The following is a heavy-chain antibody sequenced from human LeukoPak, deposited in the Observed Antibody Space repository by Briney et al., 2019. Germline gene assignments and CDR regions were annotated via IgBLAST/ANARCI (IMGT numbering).Heavy chain of an antibody. J-gene: IGHJ4*02. CDR2: ISAYNGNT. CDR3: SRTYSSSFDY. D-gene: IGHD6-13*01. Sequence: ASVKVSCKASGYTFTSYGISWVRQAPGQGLEWMGWISAYNGNTNYAQKLQGRVTMTRNTSISTAYMELSSLRSEDTAVYYCSRTYSSSFDYWGQGTLVTVSS. CDR1: GYTFTSYG. V-gene: IGHV1-18*01.